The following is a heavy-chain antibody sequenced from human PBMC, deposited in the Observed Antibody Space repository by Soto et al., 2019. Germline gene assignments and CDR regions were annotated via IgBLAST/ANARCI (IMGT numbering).Heavy chain of an antibody. D-gene: IGHD6-13*01. CDR3: ARDSEAAAGTNDY. J-gene: IGHJ4*02. CDR1: GFTFSSYA. Sequence: PVGSLRLSGAASGFTFSSYAMHWVRQAPGKGLEWVAVISYDGSNKYYADSVKGRFTISRDNSKNTLYLQMNSLRAEDTAVYYCARDSEAAAGTNDYWGQGTLVTVSS. V-gene: IGHV3-30-3*01. CDR2: ISYDGSNK.